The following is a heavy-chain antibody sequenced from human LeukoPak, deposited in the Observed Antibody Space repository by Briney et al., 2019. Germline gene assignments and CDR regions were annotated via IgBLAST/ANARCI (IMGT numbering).Heavy chain of an antibody. V-gene: IGHV1-46*01. CDR1: GYTFTSYY. Sequence: ASVMVSCKASGYTFTSYYMHWVRQAPGQGLEWMGIINPSGGSTSYAQKFQGRVTMTRDTSTSTVYMELSSLRSEDTAVYYCATTYGGNPLFDYWGQGTLVTVSS. D-gene: IGHD4-23*01. CDR2: INPSGGST. CDR3: ATTYGGNPLFDY. J-gene: IGHJ4*02.